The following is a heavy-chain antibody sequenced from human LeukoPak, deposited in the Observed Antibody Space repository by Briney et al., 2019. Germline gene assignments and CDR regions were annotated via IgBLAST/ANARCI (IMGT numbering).Heavy chain of an antibody. CDR2: INSNGIIT. J-gene: IGHJ3*02. CDR3: ARDNWDDADAFDI. V-gene: IGHV3-74*01. Sequence: PGGSLRLSCAASGFTFSSYWMHWVRQAPGKGLVWVSRINSNGIITNYADSVKGRFTISRDNAKNTLYLQMNSLRAEDTAVYYCARDNWDDADAFDIWGQGTMVTVSS. CDR1: GFTFSSYW. D-gene: IGHD1-20*01.